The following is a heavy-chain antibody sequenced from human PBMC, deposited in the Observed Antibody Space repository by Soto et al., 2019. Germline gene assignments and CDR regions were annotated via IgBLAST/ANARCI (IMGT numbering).Heavy chain of an antibody. CDR3: ARVGSYYDFWRGYPDY. J-gene: IGHJ4*02. V-gene: IGHV4-30-4*01. CDR2: IYYSGST. CDR1: GGSISSYY. Sequence: SETLSLTCTISGGSISSYYWSWIRQPPGKGLEWIGYIYYSGSTYYNPSLKSRVTISVDTSKNQFSLKLSSVTAADTAVYYCARVGSYYDFWRGYPDYWGQGTLVTVSS. D-gene: IGHD3-3*01.